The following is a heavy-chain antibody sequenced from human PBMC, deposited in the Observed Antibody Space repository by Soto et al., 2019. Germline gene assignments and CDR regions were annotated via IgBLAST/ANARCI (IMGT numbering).Heavy chain of an antibody. CDR1: GGSLRSGSYY. V-gene: IGHV4-61*01. J-gene: IGHJ4*02. CDR3: ARGKLSEYVWGSYRYHFDD. D-gene: IGHD3-16*02. Sequence: SETLSLTCTVSGGSLRSGSYYWSWIRQPPGKGLEWIGYIYHGGATTYNASLKSRVTISVDTSKNQFSLKLSSVTAADTAVYYCARGKLSEYVWGSYRYHFDDWGQGTVVTVAS. CDR2: IYHGGAT.